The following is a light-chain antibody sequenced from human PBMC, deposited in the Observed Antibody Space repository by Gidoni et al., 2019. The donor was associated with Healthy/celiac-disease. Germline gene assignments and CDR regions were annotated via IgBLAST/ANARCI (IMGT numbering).Light chain of an antibody. Sequence: EIVLTQSPATLSLSPGERATLSCRASQSVSSYLAWYQQKPGQAPRLLIYDASNRATGIPARFSGSGSGTDFTLTINSLEPEDFAVYYCQQRSNWPPGFTFGPGTKVDIK. J-gene: IGKJ3*01. V-gene: IGKV3-11*01. CDR3: QQRSNWPPGFT. CDR2: DAS. CDR1: QSVSSY.